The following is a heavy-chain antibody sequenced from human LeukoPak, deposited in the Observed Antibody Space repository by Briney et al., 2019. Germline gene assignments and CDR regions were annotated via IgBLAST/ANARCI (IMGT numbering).Heavy chain of an antibody. CDR1: GFTFSSYA. V-gene: IGHV3-23*01. D-gene: IGHD3-16*01. CDR3: AKLGGQELHNYYVAV. CDR2: IIDSGEGT. J-gene: IGHJ6*03. Sequence: QAGGSLRLSCAASGFTFSSYAMSWVRQAPGKGLEWVSGIIDSGEGTYYANFAKGRFTISRDNSNNTLYLQMNSLRAEDTAVYYCAKLGGQELHNYYVAVCGKGTTVAVSS.